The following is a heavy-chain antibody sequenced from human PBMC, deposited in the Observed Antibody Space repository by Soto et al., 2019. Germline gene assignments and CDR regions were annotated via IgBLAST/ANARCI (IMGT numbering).Heavy chain of an antibody. CDR2: ISSSSSYI. J-gene: IGHJ6*03. CDR3: ARGPLGVPAATFYYYMDV. D-gene: IGHD2-2*01. V-gene: IGHV3-21*01. Sequence: GGSLRLSCAASGFTFSSYSMNWVRQAPGKGLEWVSSISSSSSYIYYADSVKGRFTISRDNAKNSLYLQMNSLRAEDTAVYYCARGPLGVPAATFYYYMDVWGKGTTVTVSS. CDR1: GFTFSSYS.